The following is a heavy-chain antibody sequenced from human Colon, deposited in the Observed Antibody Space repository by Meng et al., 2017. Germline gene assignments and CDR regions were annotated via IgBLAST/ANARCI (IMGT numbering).Heavy chain of an antibody. CDR1: GGSISGNY. Sequence: LQESGQGLVKPSETLSLTCTVSGGSISGNYWSWIRQSPGRGLEWIAYIYYTGSTNYNPSFKSRATISVDTSKNQFSLNLASVTAADTAVYYCAKYDRPPYCFEYWGQGTLVTVSS. D-gene: IGHD2-15*01. J-gene: IGHJ4*02. CDR2: IYYTGST. CDR3: AKYDRPPYCFEY. V-gene: IGHV4-59*01.